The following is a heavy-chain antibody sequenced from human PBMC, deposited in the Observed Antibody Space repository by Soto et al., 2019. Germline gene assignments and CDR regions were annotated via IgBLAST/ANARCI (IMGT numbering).Heavy chain of an antibody. CDR1: GGSISSSSYY. J-gene: IGHJ4*02. V-gene: IGHV4-39*01. Sequence: TLSLTCTVSGGSISSSSYYWGLIRQPPGKGLEWIGSIYYSGSTYYNPSLKSRVTISVDTSKNQFSLKLSSVTAADTAVYYCARRWGNSFDYWGQGTLVTVSS. CDR3: ARRWGNSFDY. CDR2: IYYSGST. D-gene: IGHD7-27*01.